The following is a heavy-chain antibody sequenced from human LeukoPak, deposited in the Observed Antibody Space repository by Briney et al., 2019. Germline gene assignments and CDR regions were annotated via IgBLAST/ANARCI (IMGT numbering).Heavy chain of an antibody. V-gene: IGHV4-30-2*01. J-gene: IGHJ3*02. CDR1: GGSISSGGYS. CDR3: ASVNYGDYGLDAFDI. D-gene: IGHD4-17*01. CDR2: IYRSGST. Sequence: ASRTLSLTCAVSGGSISSGGYSWSWIRQPPGKGLEWIGYIYRSGSTYYNPSLKSRVTISVDRSKNQFSLKLSSVTAADTAVYYCASVNYGDYGLDAFDIWGQGTMVTVSS.